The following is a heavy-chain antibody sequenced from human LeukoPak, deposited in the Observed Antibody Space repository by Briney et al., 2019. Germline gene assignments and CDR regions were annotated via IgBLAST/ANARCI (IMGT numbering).Heavy chain of an antibody. D-gene: IGHD6-19*01. CDR1: GFTFSNYN. J-gene: IGHJ4*02. Sequence: PGGSLRLSCAASGFTFSNYNMNWVRQAPGKGLEWVSYISSSGSTIYYADSVKGRFTISRDNAKNSLYLQMNSLRAEDTAVYYCASSSGWYFDYWGQGTLVTVSS. CDR2: ISSSGSTI. CDR3: ASSSGWYFDY. V-gene: IGHV3-48*04.